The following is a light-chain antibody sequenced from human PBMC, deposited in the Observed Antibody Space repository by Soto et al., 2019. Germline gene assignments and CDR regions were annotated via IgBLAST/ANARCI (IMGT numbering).Light chain of an antibody. V-gene: IGLV2-11*01. Sequence: QSALTQPRSVSGSPGQSVTISCTGTSGVVGGYNYVSWYQQHPGRAPKLMIYDVSNRPSGASNRFSGSKSGSTASLTISALQAEDEAEYYCSSYTSSDTYFFGTGTKVTVL. CDR1: SGVVGGYNY. J-gene: IGLJ1*01. CDR2: DVS. CDR3: SSYTSSDTYF.